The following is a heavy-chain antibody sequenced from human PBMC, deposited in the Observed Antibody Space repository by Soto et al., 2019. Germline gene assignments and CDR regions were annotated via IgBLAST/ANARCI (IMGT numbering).Heavy chain of an antibody. CDR1: GFTFSSYA. CDR3: AKGGSDAYSSLDY. D-gene: IGHD6-13*01. J-gene: IGHJ4*02. Sequence: EVQLLEFGGGLVQPGGSLRLSCAASGFTFSSYAMSWVRQAPGKGLEWVSAISGSGGSTYYADSVKGRFTISRDNSKNTLYLQMNSLRAEDTAVYYCAKGGSDAYSSLDYWGQGTLVTVSS. CDR2: ISGSGGST. V-gene: IGHV3-23*01.